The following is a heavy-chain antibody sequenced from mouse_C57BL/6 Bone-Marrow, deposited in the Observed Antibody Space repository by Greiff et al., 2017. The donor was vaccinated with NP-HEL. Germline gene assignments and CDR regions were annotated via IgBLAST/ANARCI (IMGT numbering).Heavy chain of an antibody. CDR2: ISSGGSYT. CDR3: ARPYDYDEAGFAY. CDR1: GFTFSSYG. D-gene: IGHD2-4*01. J-gene: IGHJ3*01. V-gene: IGHV5-6*02. Sequence: EVMLVESGGDLVKPGGSLKLSCAASGFTFSSYGMSWVRQTPDKRLEWVATISSGGSYTYYPDSVKGRFTISRDNAKNTLYLQMSSLKSEDTAMYYCARPYDYDEAGFAYWGQGTLVTVSA.